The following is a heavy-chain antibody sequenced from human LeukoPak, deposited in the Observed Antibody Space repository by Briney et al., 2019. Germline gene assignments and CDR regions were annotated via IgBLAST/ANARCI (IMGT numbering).Heavy chain of an antibody. CDR3: ARGRSYYCSSTSCYTRWFDP. CDR2: INHSGST. D-gene: IGHD2-2*02. CDR1: GGSFSGYY. Sequence: SETLSLTCAVYGGSFSGYYWSWIRQPPGKGLEWIGEINHSGSTNYDPSLKSRVTISVDTSKNQFSLKLSSVTAADTAVYYCARGRSYYCSSTSCYTRWFDPWGQGTLVTVSS. V-gene: IGHV4-34*01. J-gene: IGHJ5*02.